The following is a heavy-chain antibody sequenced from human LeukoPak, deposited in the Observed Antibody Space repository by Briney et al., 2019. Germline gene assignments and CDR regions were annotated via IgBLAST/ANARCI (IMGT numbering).Heavy chain of an antibody. CDR1: GGSISSYY. D-gene: IGHD1-26*01. Sequence: SETLSLTCTVSGGSISSYYWSWTRQPAGKGLQWIGRMYTSGSTNYNPSLKSRVTMSVDTSKNQFSLRLSSVTAADTAVYYCARYREVGATVDYWGQGTLVTVSS. CDR2: MYTSGST. V-gene: IGHV4-4*07. CDR3: ARYREVGATVDY. J-gene: IGHJ4*02.